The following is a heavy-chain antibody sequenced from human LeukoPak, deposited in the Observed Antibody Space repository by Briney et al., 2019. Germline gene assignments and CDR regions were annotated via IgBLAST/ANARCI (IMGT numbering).Heavy chain of an antibody. D-gene: IGHD3-3*01. V-gene: IGHV4-34*01. CDR2: INHSGST. CDR1: GGSFSGYY. CDR3: ARGHLTILGRNWFDL. J-gene: IGHJ5*02. Sequence: SETLSLTCAVYGGSFSGYYWSWIRQPPGKGLEWIGEINHSGSTNYNPSLKSRVTISVDTSKNQFSLKLSSVTAADTAVYYCARGHLTILGRNWFDLWGQGTLVTVSS.